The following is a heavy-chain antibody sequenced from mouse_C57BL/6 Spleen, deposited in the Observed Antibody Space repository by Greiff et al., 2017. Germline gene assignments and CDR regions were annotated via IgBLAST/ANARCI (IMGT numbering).Heavy chain of an antibody. V-gene: IGHV1-15*01. CDR1: GYTFTDYE. J-gene: IGHJ4*01. Sequence: VHLVESGAELVRPGASVTLSCKASGYTFTDYEMNWVKQTPVNGLEWIGVIDPETGGTAYNQKFKGKAILTADKSSSTAYMELRSLTSEDAAVYYCTGDPNYAMDYWGQGTSVTVSS. CDR3: TGDPNYAMDY. CDR2: IDPETGGT.